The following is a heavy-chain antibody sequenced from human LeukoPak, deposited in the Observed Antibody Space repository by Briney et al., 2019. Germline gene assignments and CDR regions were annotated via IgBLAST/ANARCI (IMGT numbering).Heavy chain of an antibody. J-gene: IGHJ4*02. D-gene: IGHD1-26*01. CDR2: IYPGDSDT. Sequence: GESLKISCKGSGYIFTSYWIGWVRQMPGKGLEWMGIIYPGDSDTRYSPSFQGQVTISADKSISTAYLQWSSLKASDTAMYYCARGAFDEWELRGGGNYFDYWGQGTLVTVSS. CDR3: ARGAFDEWELRGGGNYFDY. V-gene: IGHV5-51*01. CDR1: GYIFTSYW.